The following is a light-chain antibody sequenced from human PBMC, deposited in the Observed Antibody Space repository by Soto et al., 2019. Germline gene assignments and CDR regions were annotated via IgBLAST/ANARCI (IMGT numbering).Light chain of an antibody. V-gene: IGKV1-39*01. CDR2: AAS. J-gene: IGKJ2*01. CDR1: QSISSY. CDR3: HQSYSTPYT. Sequence: DIQMTQPPSSLSASVGDRVTITCRASQSISSYLNWYQQKPWKAPKLLIYAASSLQSGVSSRFSGSGSGTDFTFTISSLQPEDFATYYCHQSYSTPYTFGQGTKVDIK.